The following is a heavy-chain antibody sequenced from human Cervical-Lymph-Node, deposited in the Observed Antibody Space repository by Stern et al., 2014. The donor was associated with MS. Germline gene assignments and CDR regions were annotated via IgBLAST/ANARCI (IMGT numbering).Heavy chain of an antibody. J-gene: IGHJ4*02. CDR1: GFTFSSYG. CDR3: ARDRHDLGYCSGGSCYLPDY. Sequence: MQLVESGGGVVQPGRSLRLSYAASGFTFSSYGMHWVRQAPGKGLEWVAVIWYDGSNKYYADSVKGRFTISRDNSKNTLYLQMNSLRAEDTAVYYCARDRHDLGYCSGGSCYLPDYWGQGTLVTVSS. CDR2: IWYDGSNK. D-gene: IGHD2-15*01. V-gene: IGHV3-33*01.